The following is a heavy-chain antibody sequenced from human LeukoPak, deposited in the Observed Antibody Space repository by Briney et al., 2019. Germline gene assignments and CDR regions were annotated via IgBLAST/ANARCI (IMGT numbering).Heavy chain of an antibody. V-gene: IGHV4-38-2*02. J-gene: IGHJ5*02. CDR2: IYHSGST. D-gene: IGHD1-14*01. CDR1: GYSISSAYY. Sequence: KSSETLSLTCAVSGYSISSAYYWGWLRQPPGKGLEWIGSIYHSGSTYYNPSLKSRVTISVDTSKNQFSLKLSSVTAADTAVYYCARDLSGILRNWFDPWGQGTLVTVSS. CDR3: ARDLSGILRNWFDP.